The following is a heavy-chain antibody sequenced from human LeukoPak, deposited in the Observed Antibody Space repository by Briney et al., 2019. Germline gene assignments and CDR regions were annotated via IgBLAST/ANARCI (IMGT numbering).Heavy chain of an antibody. V-gene: IGHV3-9*01. CDR1: GFTFDDYA. Sequence: GGSLRLSCAASGFTFDDYAMRWVRQAPGKGLEWVSEICWNSGIIDYADSVKGRFTISRDNAKNSRYLPMNSLRPEDTAFYYCAKAEGFFGGYYDRGGQGTLVTVSS. CDR2: ICWNSGII. J-gene: IGHJ1*01. D-gene: IGHD1-26*01. CDR3: AKAEGFFGGYYDR.